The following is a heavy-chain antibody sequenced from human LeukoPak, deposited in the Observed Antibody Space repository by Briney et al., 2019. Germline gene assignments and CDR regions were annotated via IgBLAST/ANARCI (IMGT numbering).Heavy chain of an antibody. Sequence: SETLSLTCAVYGGSFSGHYWSWIRQPPGKGLEWIGEINHSGSTNHNPSLKSRVTISVDTSKNQFSLKLSSVTAADTAVYYCARTLRWKFDYWGQGTLGTVSS. CDR3: ARTLRWKFDY. V-gene: IGHV4-34*01. J-gene: IGHJ4*02. CDR2: INHSGST. D-gene: IGHD4-23*01. CDR1: GGSFSGHY.